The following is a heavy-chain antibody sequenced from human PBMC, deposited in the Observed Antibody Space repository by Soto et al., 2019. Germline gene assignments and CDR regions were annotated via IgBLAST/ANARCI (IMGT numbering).Heavy chain of an antibody. J-gene: IGHJ6*02. CDR1: GYSISSGYY. CDR3: ARLRGSHFDMDV. CDR2: VYHSGIT. V-gene: IGHV4-38-2*02. Sequence: SETLSLTCTVSGYSISSGYYWSWMRQPPGKGLEWIGSVYHSGITYYNPSLKGRVAISIDRSNSQFSLRLNSVTGADTAMYYCARLRGSHFDMDVWGQGTTVTVSS.